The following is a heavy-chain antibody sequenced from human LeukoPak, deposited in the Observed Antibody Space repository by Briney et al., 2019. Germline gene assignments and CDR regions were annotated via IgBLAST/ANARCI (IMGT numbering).Heavy chain of an antibody. Sequence: WETLSLTCTLSGGSISGITNYWVWIRQSPGKGLEWIGRISDRGTTYYNSSLRSRVSISVDTSKNQFSLNVTSVTAADTAVYFCARLERQWLSLDYWGQGTLVTVST. CDR3: ARLERQWLSLDY. D-gene: IGHD6-19*01. V-gene: IGHV4-39*01. J-gene: IGHJ4*02. CDR1: GGSISGITNY. CDR2: ISDRGTT.